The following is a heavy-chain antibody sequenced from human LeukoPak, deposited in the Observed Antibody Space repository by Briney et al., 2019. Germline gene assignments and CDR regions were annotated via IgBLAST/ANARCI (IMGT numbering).Heavy chain of an antibody. V-gene: IGHV1-18*01. CDR3: ARDGIDYSNPFHNGMDV. CDR2: ISAYNGNT. J-gene: IGHJ6*02. Sequence: ASVTVSCTASGYTFTSYGISWVRQAPGQGLEWMGWISAYNGNTNYAQKLQGRVTMTTDTSTSTAYMELRSLRSDDTAVYYCARDGIDYSNPFHNGMDVWGQGTTVTVSS. D-gene: IGHD4-11*01. CDR1: GYTFTSYG.